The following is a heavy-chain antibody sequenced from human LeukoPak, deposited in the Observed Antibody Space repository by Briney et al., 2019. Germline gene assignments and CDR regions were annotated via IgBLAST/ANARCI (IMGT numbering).Heavy chain of an antibody. CDR3: ARDTQYYLYDAIDY. Sequence: GGSLRLCCAASGFTFSSYSTNWVRQAPGKGLEWVSSITHSSSCIYYADSVKGRFTISRDNAKNSLYLQMHSLRAEDTAVYYCARDTQYYLYDAIDYWGQGTLVTVSS. V-gene: IGHV3-21*01. J-gene: IGHJ4*02. CDR2: ITHSSSCI. D-gene: IGHD2/OR15-2a*01. CDR1: GFTFSSYS.